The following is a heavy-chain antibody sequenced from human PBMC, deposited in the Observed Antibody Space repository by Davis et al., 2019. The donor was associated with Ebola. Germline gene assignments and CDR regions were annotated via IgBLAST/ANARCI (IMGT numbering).Heavy chain of an antibody. V-gene: IGHV3-30*18. CDR3: AKTRSNWWNDALEI. J-gene: IGHJ3*02. D-gene: IGHD2-8*02. CDR2: ISPDGSDK. Sequence: GGSLRLSCAASGISFSNYGMFWVRQAPGKVMEWVAVISPDGSDKNYADSGKGRFTISRDNSKNTLDLQMNSLRPEDTAVYYCAKTRSNWWNDALEIWGRGTMVIASS. CDR1: GISFSNYG.